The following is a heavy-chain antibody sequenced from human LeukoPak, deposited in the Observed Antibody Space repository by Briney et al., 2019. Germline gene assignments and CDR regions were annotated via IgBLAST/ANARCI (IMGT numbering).Heavy chain of an antibody. CDR2: IRYDGSDK. D-gene: IGHD2/OR15-2a*01. V-gene: IGHV3-30*02. Sequence: GGSLRLSCATSGFTFYSHGMHWVRQAPGKGLEWVTFIRYDGSDKYYVDSVKGRFTVSRDNSKNTLYLQLTSLTTEDTALYYCVKDHFNSNSWSPFDHWGQGTLVTVSS. J-gene: IGHJ4*02. CDR3: VKDHFNSNSWSPFDH. CDR1: GFTFYSHG.